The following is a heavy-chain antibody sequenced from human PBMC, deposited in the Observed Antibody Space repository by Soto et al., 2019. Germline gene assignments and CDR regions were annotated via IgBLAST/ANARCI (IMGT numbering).Heavy chain of an antibody. D-gene: IGHD2-8*01. Sequence: TCALSGGSMTSSYGRRIRPPQERGLEWIGYIYSPGTTHHNPSLKSRVTISVDTSKNQFSLNLTSVTAADTAVYYCARAALYYEDSGLLDSSHGLDVWGQGTAVNVS. J-gene: IGHJ6*02. V-gene: IGHV4-59*13. CDR1: GGSMTSSY. CDR3: ARAALYYEDSGLLDSSHGLDV. CDR2: IYSPGTT.